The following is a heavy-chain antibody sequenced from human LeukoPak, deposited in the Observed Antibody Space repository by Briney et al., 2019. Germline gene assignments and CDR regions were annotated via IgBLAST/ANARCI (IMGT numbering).Heavy chain of an antibody. V-gene: IGHV1-46*01. J-gene: IGHJ3*02. CDR1: ENTFTNYY. CDR2: INPNGGRT. Sequence: ASVKVSCKASENTFTNYYMHWVRQAPGQGLEWLGIINPNGGRTAYAQNFQGRVSMTRDTSTTTVYMELSSLRSDDTAVYYCARVSKPPMIVVVTPSAFDIWGQGTMVTVSS. D-gene: IGHD3-22*01. CDR3: ARVSKPPMIVVVTPSAFDI.